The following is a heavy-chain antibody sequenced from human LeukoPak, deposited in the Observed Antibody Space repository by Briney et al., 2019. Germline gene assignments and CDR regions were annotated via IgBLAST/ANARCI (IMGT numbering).Heavy chain of an antibody. D-gene: IGHD3-22*01. Sequence: SETLSLTCAVYGGSFSGYYWSWIRQPPVKVLEWIGEINHSGSTNYNPSLKSRVTISVDTSKNQFSLKLSSVTAADTAVYYCHYDSSGSYFDYWGQGTLVTVSS. CDR2: INHSGST. CDR1: GGSFSGYY. CDR3: HYDSSGSYFDY. V-gene: IGHV4-34*01. J-gene: IGHJ4*02.